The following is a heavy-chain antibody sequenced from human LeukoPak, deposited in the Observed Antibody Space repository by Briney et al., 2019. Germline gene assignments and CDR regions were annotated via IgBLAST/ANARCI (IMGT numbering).Heavy chain of an antibody. CDR1: GGSISSGGYS. CDR2: IYHSGST. D-gene: IGHD5-18*01. CDR3: ARDRRWGYSYGYDYYYGMDV. V-gene: IGHV4-30-2*01. J-gene: IGHJ6*02. Sequence: SETLSLTCAVSGGSISSGGYSWSWIRQPPGKGLEWIGYIYHSGSTYYNPSLKSRVTISVDRSKNQFSLKLSSVTAADTAVYYCARDRRWGYSYGYDYYYGMDVWGQGTTVTVSS.